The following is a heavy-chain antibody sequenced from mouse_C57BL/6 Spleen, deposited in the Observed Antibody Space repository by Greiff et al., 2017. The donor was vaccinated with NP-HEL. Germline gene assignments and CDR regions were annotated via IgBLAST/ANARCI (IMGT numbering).Heavy chain of an antibody. J-gene: IGHJ4*01. CDR2: IYPGSGST. D-gene: IGHD6-5*01. CDR3: GGFLSGNAMDY. CDR1: GYTFTSYW. V-gene: IGHV1-55*01. Sequence: QVQLKQPGAELVKPGASVKMSCKASGYTFTSYWITWVKQRPGQGLEWIGDIYPGSGSTNYNEKFKSKATLTVDTSSSTAYMQLSSLTSEDSAVYYCGGFLSGNAMDYWGQGTSVTVSS.